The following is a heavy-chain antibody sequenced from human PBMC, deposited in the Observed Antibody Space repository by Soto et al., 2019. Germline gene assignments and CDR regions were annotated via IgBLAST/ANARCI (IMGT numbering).Heavy chain of an antibody. CDR1: GYTFTSYA. CDR2: INAGNGNT. J-gene: IGHJ5*02. D-gene: IGHD3-22*01. CDR3: ASQSLTYYYDSSGYGP. V-gene: IGHV1-3*01. Sequence: GASVKVSCKASGYTFTSYAMHWVRQAPGQRLEWMGWINAGNGNTKYSQKFQGRVTITRDTSASTAYMELSSLRSEDTAVYYCASQSLTYYYDSSGYGPWGQGTLVTVSS.